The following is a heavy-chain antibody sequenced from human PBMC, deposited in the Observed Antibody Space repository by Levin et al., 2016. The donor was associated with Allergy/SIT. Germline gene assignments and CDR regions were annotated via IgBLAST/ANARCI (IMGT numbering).Heavy chain of an antibody. V-gene: IGHV1-18*01. Sequence: WVRQAPGQGLEWMGWISAYNGNTNYAQKLQGRVTMTTDTSTSTAYMELRSLRSDDTAVYYCARDLRAITVPAEIGFDPWGQGTLVTVSS. CDR3: ARDLRAITVPAEIGFDP. CDR2: ISAYNGNT. J-gene: IGHJ5*02. D-gene: IGHD2-2*01.